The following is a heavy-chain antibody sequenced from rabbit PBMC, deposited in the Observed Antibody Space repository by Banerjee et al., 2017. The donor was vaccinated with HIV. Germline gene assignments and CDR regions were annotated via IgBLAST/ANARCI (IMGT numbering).Heavy chain of an antibody. CDR3: AREPVNYGGHDYVNL. CDR2: IYAGSGST. V-gene: IGHV1S40*01. J-gene: IGHJ4*01. D-gene: IGHD6-1*01. CDR1: GFDLSSYYY. Sequence: QSLEESGGGLVKPEGSLTLTCKASGFDLSSYYYMCWVRQAPGKGLEWIACIYAGSGSTYYASWAKGRFTISKTSSTTVTLQMTSLTAADTATYFCAREPVNYGGHDYVNLWGQGTLVTV.